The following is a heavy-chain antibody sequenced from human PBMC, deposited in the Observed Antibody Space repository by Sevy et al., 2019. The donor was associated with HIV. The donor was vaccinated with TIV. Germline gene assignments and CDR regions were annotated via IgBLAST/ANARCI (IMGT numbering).Heavy chain of an antibody. Sequence: GGSLRLSCAASGFTFSSYAMSWVRQAPGKGLEWVSAISGSGGSTYYADSVKGRFTISRDNSKNTLYLQMNSLGAEDTAIYYCAKDSNSGYRSYFDYWGQGTLVTVSS. J-gene: IGHJ4*02. V-gene: IGHV3-23*01. D-gene: IGHD3-22*01. CDR2: ISGSGGST. CDR1: GFTFSSYA. CDR3: AKDSNSGYRSYFDY.